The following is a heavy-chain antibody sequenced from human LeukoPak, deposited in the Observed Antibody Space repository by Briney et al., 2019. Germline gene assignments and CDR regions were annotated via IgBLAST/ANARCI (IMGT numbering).Heavy chain of an antibody. J-gene: IGHJ4*02. CDR2: INHSGST. V-gene: IGHV4-34*01. CDR3: ARAPIVGARRDFDY. CDR1: GGSFSGYY. D-gene: IGHD1-26*01. Sequence: PSETLSLTCAVYGGSFSGYYWSWIRQPPGKGLEWIGEINHSGSTNYNPPLKSRVTISVDTSKNQFSLKLSSVTAADTAVYYCARAPIVGARRDFDYWGQGTLVTVSS.